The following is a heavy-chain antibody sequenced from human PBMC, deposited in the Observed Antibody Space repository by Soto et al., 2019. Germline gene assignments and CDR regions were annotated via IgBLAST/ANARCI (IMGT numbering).Heavy chain of an antibody. CDR2: ISSSSTYI. J-gene: IGHJ4*02. CDR1: GFTFSIYN. V-gene: IGHV3-21*01. Sequence: EVQLVESGGGLVKPGGSLRLSCAASGFTFSIYNMNWVRQAPGKGLEWVSSISSSSTYIYYADSVKGRFTISRDNAKNTLYLQMNRLRAEDTAVYYCARMYNYGDGLVYWGQGTLVTVSS. CDR3: ARMYNYGDGLVY. D-gene: IGHD5-18*01.